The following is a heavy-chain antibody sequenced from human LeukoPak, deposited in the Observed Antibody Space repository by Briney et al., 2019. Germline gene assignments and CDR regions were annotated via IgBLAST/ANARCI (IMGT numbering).Heavy chain of an antibody. CDR2: MNPKSAHT. Sequence: ASVKVSCKASGYTFTSYDIHWVRQASGHGLEWMGWMNPKSAHTGHAQKFQGRVTITRNTSISTAYMELSSLRSEDTAVYYCARVLYYDFWSGYAEDAFDIWGQGTMVTVSS. J-gene: IGHJ3*02. V-gene: IGHV1-8*01. CDR1: GYTFTSYD. CDR3: ARVLYYDFWSGYAEDAFDI. D-gene: IGHD3-3*01.